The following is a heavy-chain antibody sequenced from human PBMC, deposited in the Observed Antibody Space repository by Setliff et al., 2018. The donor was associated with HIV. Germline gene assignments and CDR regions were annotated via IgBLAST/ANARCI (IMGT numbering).Heavy chain of an antibody. Sequence: SETLSLTCAVYGGSLSGYYWTWIRQPPGKGLEWIGEINHSGSTNYNPSLKSRVTISVDKSKNQFSLKLSSVTAADTAVYYCARKEVIGPRRLHYYLDLWGRGTLVTVSS. V-gene: IGHV4-34*01. CDR2: INHSGST. J-gene: IGHJ2*01. D-gene: IGHD6-6*01. CDR1: GGSLSGYY. CDR3: ARKEVIGPRRLHYYLDL.